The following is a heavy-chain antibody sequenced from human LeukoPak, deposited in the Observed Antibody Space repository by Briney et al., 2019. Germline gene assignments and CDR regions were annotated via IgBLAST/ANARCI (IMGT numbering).Heavy chain of an antibody. CDR2: INWNGGST. V-gene: IGHV3-20*04. CDR1: GFTFDDYG. D-gene: IGHD3-9*01. CDR3: ARARFYDILTGYPSYFDY. J-gene: IGHJ4*02. Sequence: GRSLRLSCAASGFTFDDYGMSWVRQAPGKGLEWVSGINWNGGSTGYADSVKGRFTISRDNAKNSLYLQMNSLRAEDTALYYCARARFYDILTGYPSYFDYWGQGTLVTVSS.